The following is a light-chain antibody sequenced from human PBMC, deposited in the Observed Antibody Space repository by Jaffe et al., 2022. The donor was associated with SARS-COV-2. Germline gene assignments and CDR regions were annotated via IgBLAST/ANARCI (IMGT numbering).Light chain of an antibody. CDR2: NYN. CDR3: AAWDDSLNGWV. CDR1: SSNIGSNT. V-gene: IGLV1-44*01. Sequence: QSVLTQPPSTSGTPGQRVTMSCSGSSSNIGSNTVNWYQQLPGTAPKLLIYNYNQRPSGVPDRFSGSKSGTSASLAISGLQSEDEATYYCAAWDDSLNGWVFGGGTKVTVL. J-gene: IGLJ3*02.